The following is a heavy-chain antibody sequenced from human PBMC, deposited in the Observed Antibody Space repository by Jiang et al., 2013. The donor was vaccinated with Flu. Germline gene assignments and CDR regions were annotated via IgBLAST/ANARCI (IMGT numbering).Heavy chain of an antibody. D-gene: IGHD5-12*01. CDR2: TYYRSKWQN. J-gene: IGHJ6*02. Sequence: SQTLSLTCAISGDSVSSNSVAWNWIRQSPSRGLEWLGRTYYRSKWQNDYAVSIKGRITINADTSKNQFSLQLNSVTPDDTALYYCTRGLWMSGMDVWG. CDR1: GDSVSSNSVA. V-gene: IGHV6-1*01. CDR3: TRGLWMSGMDV.